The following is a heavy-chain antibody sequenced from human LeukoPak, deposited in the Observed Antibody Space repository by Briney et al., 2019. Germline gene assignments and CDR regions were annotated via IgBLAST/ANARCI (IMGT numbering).Heavy chain of an antibody. CDR3: AKDPGGSGWYSFDY. CDR1: GFTFGSYA. J-gene: IGHJ4*02. V-gene: IGHV3-23*01. D-gene: IGHD6-19*01. CDR2: ISGSGGST. Sequence: QTGGSLRLSCAASGFTFGSYAMSWVRQAPGKGLEWVSAISGSGGSTYYADSVKGRFTISRDNSKNTLYLQMNSLRAEDTAVYYCAKDPGGSGWYSFDYWGQGTLVTVSS.